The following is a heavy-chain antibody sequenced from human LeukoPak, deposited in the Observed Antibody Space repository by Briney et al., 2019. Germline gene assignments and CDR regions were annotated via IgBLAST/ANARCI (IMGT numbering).Heavy chain of an antibody. D-gene: IGHD5-18*01. J-gene: IGHJ4*02. CDR1: GFTFGDYV. V-gene: IGHV3-9*01. CDR3: AKGYTYGSD. CDR2: ISWNSGSI. Sequence: GGSLRLSCAASGFTFGDYVMHWVRQAPGKGLEWVSGISWNSGSIGYAASVKGRFTISRDNSKNTLYLQMTSLRAEDTAVYYCAKGYTYGSDWGQGTLVTVSS.